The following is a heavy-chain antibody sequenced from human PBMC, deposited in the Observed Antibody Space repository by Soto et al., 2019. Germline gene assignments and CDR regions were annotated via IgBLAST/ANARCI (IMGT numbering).Heavy chain of an antibody. Sequence: TGGSPRLSFAAPGFTFCSYAMSWGRQAPGKGLEWVSAISGSGGSTYYADSVKGRFTISRDNSKNTLYLQMNSLRAEDTAVYYCGRFGELSIDYWGQGTLVTVSS. V-gene: IGHV3-23*01. CDR3: GRFGELSIDY. CDR2: ISGSGGST. J-gene: IGHJ4*02. D-gene: IGHD3-10*01. CDR1: GFTFCSYA.